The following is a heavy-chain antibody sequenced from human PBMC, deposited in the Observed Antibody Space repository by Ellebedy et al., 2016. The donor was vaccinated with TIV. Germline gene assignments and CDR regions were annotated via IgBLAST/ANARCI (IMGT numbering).Heavy chain of an antibody. CDR1: GYTFTGYD. CDR3: ARGSDTAMFTGAY. Sequence: AASVKVSCTTSGYTFTGYDLHWLRQAPGQGPEWMGWISPHSGAAYYAQKFPGRVTLTRDTSSSTAYMEMSSLKSDDTAVYYCARGSDTAMFTGAYWGQGTLVIVSS. CDR2: ISPHSGAA. V-gene: IGHV1-2*02. D-gene: IGHD5-18*01. J-gene: IGHJ4*02.